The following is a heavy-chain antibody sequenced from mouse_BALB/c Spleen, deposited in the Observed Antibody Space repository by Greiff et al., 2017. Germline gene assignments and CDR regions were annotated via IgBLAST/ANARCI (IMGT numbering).Heavy chain of an antibody. Sequence: VQLQQSGAELVRPGALVKLSCKASGFNIKDYYMHWVKQRPEQGLEWIGWIDPENGNTISDPKFQGKASITADTSANTAYLQLSSLTSEDTAVYYCARGDYDRVFDYWGQGTTLTVSS. CDR3: ARGDYDRVFDY. D-gene: IGHD2-4*01. V-gene: IGHV14-1*02. J-gene: IGHJ2*01. CDR2: IDPENGNT. CDR1: GFNIKDYY.